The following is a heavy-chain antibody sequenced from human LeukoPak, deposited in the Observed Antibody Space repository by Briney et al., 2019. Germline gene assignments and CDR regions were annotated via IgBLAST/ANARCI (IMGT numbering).Heavy chain of an antibody. CDR1: GGSFSGYY. J-gene: IGHJ3*01. D-gene: IGHD2-2*01. CDR3: ARVRVIVAVPAATFGVLAEDAFDL. Sequence: PSETLSLTCAVYGGSFSGYYWSWIRQPPGKGLEWIGEINHSGSTNYNPSLKSRVTISVDTSKNQFSLKLSSVTAADTAVYYSARVRVIVAVPAATFGVLAEDAFDLWGQGTMVTVSS. CDR2: INHSGST. V-gene: IGHV4-34*01.